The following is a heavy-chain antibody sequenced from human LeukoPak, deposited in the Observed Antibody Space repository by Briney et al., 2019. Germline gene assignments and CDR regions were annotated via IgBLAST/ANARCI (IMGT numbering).Heavy chain of an antibody. V-gene: IGHV3-23*01. D-gene: IGHD3-3*01. J-gene: IGHJ5*02. CDR3: AKDRNYDFWSGYLNWFDP. CDR1: GFTFSSYA. Sequence: GGSLRLSCAASGFTFSSYAMSWVRQAPGKGLEWVSAISGSGGSTYYADSVKGRFTISRDNSKNTLYLQMNSLRAEDTAVYYCAKDRNYDFWSGYLNWFDPWGQGTLVTVSS. CDR2: ISGSGGST.